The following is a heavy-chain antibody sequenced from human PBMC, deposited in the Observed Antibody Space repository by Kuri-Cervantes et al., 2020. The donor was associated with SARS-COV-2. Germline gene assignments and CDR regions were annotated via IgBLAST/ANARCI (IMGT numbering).Heavy chain of an antibody. CDR3: ARSSLGGQNFDS. CDR2: IIPMLGTP. Sequence: SVKVSCKASGGTFNNCAINWVRQAPGQGLEWMGRIIPMLGTPNYAQKFQDRVTITADESTSTAYMELSSPTSEDTAMYYCARSSLGGQNFDSWGQGTLVTVSS. CDR1: GGTFNNCA. V-gene: IGHV1-69*11. J-gene: IGHJ4*02. D-gene: IGHD3-3*02.